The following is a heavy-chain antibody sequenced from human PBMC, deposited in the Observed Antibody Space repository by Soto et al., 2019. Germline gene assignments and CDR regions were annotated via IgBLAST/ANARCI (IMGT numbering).Heavy chain of an antibody. CDR3: ARGAFTIFMDF. Sequence: GGSLRLSCSASGFTFSSYAMHWVRQAPGKGLEYVSAISSNGGSTYYADSVKGRFTISRDNSKNTLYLQMSSLRAEDTAVYYCARGAFTIFMDFRGKGTTVTVSS. J-gene: IGHJ6*03. D-gene: IGHD3-3*01. CDR2: ISSNGGST. CDR1: GFTFSSYA. V-gene: IGHV3-64D*06.